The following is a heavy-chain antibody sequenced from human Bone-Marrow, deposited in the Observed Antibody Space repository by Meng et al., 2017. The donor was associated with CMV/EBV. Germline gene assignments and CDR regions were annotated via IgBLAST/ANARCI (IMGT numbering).Heavy chain of an antibody. V-gene: IGHV4-39*07. CDR3: AREGRYCSSTSCSTRFDP. CDR1: GGSISSSSYY. Sequence: GSLRLSCTVSGGSISSSSYYWGWIRQPPGKGLEWIGSIYYSGSTYYNPSLKSRVTISVDTSKNQFSLKLSSVTAADTAVYYSAREGRYCSSTSCSTRFDPWGQGTLVTVSS. D-gene: IGHD2-2*01. J-gene: IGHJ5*02. CDR2: IYYSGST.